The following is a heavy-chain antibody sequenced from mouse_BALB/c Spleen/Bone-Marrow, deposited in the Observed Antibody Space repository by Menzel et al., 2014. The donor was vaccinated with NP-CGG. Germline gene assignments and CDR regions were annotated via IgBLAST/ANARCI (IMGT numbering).Heavy chain of an antibody. CDR3: ARSIEYRPLTY. V-gene: IGHV1-39*01. CDR2: IDPYYGGI. Sequence: EVKLVESGPELEKPGASVKISCKASGYSFTGYNMNWVKQTNGKSLEWTGNIDPYYGGITYNQKFKDKATLTVDKSSSTAYMQLKSLTAEDSAVYYCARSIEYRPLTYWGQGTLVTVSA. J-gene: IGHJ3*01. CDR1: GYSFTGYN. D-gene: IGHD2-14*01.